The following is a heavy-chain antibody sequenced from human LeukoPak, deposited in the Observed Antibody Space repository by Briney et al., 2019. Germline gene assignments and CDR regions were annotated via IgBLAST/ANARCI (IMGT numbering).Heavy chain of an antibody. Sequence: APVKVSCKASGYTFTSYGISWVRQAPGQGLEWMGWISAYNGNTNYAQKLQGRVTMTTDTSTSTAYMELRSLRSDDTAVYYCARVDGSGRLSYYGMDVWGQGTSVTVSS. CDR1: GYTFTSYG. D-gene: IGHD3-10*01. CDR3: ARVDGSGRLSYYGMDV. J-gene: IGHJ6*02. V-gene: IGHV1-18*01. CDR2: ISAYNGNT.